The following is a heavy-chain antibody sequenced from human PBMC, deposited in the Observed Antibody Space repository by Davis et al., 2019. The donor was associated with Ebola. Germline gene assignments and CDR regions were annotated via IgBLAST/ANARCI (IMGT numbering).Heavy chain of an antibody. CDR3: ARGYDYIWGSSIDP. CDR2: ISWNSGSI. Sequence: SLKIPCAASGFTFDDYAMHWVRQAPGKGLEWVSGISWNSGSIGYADSVKGRFTISRDNAKNSLYLQMNSLRAEDTAVYYCARGYDYIWGSSIDPWGQGTLVTVSS. J-gene: IGHJ5*02. CDR1: GFTFDDYA. D-gene: IGHD3-16*01. V-gene: IGHV3-9*01.